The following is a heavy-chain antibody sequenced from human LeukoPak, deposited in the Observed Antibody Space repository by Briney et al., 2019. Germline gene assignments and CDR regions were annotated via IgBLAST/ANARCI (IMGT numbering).Heavy chain of an antibody. D-gene: IGHD3-9*01. J-gene: IGHJ4*02. CDR2: ISYDGSNK. CDR1: GFTFSSYG. CDR3: AQDRRALLRYFDWLPFDY. V-gene: IGHV3-30*18. Sequence: AGSLRLSCAASGFTFSSYGMHWVRQAPGKGLEWVAVISYDGSNKYYADSVKGRFTSSRDNSKNTLYLQMNSLRAEDTAVYYCAQDRRALLRYFDWLPFDYWGQGTLVTVSS.